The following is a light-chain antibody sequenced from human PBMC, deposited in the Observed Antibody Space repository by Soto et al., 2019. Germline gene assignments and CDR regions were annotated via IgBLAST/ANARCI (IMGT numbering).Light chain of an antibody. J-gene: IGKJ1*01. CDR1: ESVGSSY. CDR3: QQYGTTPWT. Sequence: EIVLTQSPGTMSLSPGERATLSCRVSESVGSSYLAWYQHKPGQAPRLLISGTSSRATGIPDRFSGSGAGTDFTLTICRLEPEDFAVYYCQQYGTTPWTFGQGTKVDIK. V-gene: IGKV3-20*01. CDR2: GTS.